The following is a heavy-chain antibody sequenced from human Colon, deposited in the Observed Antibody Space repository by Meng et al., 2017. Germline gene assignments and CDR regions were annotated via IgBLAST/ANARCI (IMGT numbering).Heavy chain of an antibody. V-gene: IGHV3-48*03. Sequence: GGSLRLSCAASGSTFSSYEMNWVRQAPGKGLEWVSYISSSGSTIYYADSVKGRFTISRDNAKNSLYLQMNSLRAEDTAVYYCARGAPRPVTMVRGVITRGFQHFDYWGQGTLVTVSS. CDR1: GSTFSSYE. CDR3: ARGAPRPVTMVRGVITRGFQHFDY. J-gene: IGHJ4*02. CDR2: ISSSGSTI. D-gene: IGHD3-10*01.